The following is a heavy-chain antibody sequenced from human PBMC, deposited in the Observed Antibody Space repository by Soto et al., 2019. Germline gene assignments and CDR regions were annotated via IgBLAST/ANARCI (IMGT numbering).Heavy chain of an antibody. D-gene: IGHD3-9*01. Sequence: PSETLSLTCTVSGGSISSSSYYWGWIRQPPGKGLAWIGSISYSGSTSYNPSLKSRVTISVDTSKNQFSLELSSVTAADTAVYYCARDRLANWFDPWGQGTLVTVSS. CDR2: ISYSGST. CDR1: GGSISSSSYY. CDR3: ARDRLANWFDP. V-gene: IGHV4-39*02. J-gene: IGHJ5*02.